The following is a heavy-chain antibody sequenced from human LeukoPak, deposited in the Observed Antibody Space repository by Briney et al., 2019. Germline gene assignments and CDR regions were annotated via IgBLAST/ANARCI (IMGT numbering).Heavy chain of an antibody. CDR3: ARVVEYGDYVLDY. Sequence: GGSLRLSCAASRFTFSSYSMNWVRQAPGKGLEWVSSISSSGSYIYYADSVKGRFTISRDNAKNSLYLQMNSLRAEDTAVYYCARVVEYGDYVLDYWGQGTLVTVSS. V-gene: IGHV3-21*01. D-gene: IGHD4-17*01. CDR1: RFTFSSYS. CDR2: ISSSGSYI. J-gene: IGHJ4*02.